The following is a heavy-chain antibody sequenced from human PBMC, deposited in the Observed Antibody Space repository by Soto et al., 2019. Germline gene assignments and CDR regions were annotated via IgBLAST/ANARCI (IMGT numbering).Heavy chain of an antibody. D-gene: IGHD2-21*01. CDR1: GYTFTSYY. CDR2: INPSGGST. Sequence: SSVKVSCKASGYTFTSYYMHWVRQAPGQGLEWMGIINPSGGSTSYAQKFQGRVTMTRDTSTSTAYMELSSLRSEDTAVYYCARAPLLDPYFCLLVWWRLLVYYFDYWGQGTLVTVSS. J-gene: IGHJ4*02. CDR3: ARAPLLDPYFCLLVWWRLLVYYFDY. V-gene: IGHV1-46*03.